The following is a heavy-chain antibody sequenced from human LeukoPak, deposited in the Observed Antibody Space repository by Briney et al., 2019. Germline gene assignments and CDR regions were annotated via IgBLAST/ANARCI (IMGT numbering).Heavy chain of an antibody. Sequence: SETLSLTCTVSGGSTSSYYWSWIRQPPGKGLEWIGYIYYSGSTNYNPSLKSRVTISVDTSKNQFSLKLSSVTAADTAVYYCASEAAAGGYFDYWGQGTLVTVSS. CDR3: ASEAAAGGYFDY. D-gene: IGHD6-13*01. CDR1: GGSTSSYY. J-gene: IGHJ4*02. CDR2: IYYSGST. V-gene: IGHV4-59*08.